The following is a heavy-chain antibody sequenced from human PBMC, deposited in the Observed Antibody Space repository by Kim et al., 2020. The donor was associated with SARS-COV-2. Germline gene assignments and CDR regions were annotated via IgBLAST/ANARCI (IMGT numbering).Heavy chain of an antibody. J-gene: IGHJ5*02. D-gene: IGHD6-19*01. V-gene: IGHV3-23*01. Sequence: DSVKGRFTISRDNSKNTLYLQMNSLRAEDTAVYYCAKWVAVAEPFNWFDPWGQGTLVTVSS. CDR3: AKWVAVAEPFNWFDP.